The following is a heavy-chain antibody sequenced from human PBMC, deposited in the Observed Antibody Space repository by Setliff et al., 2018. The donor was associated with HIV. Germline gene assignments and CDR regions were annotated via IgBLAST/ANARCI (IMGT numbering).Heavy chain of an antibody. Sequence: GGSLRLSCTASGFTFNIYSMNWVRQAPGKGLEWVSYISRSSGTIYYAESVKGRFTISRDNAKNSLYLQMNSLRAEDTALYYCATSIHTRGAIDFWGQGTLVTAPQ. CDR3: ATSIHTRGAIDF. J-gene: IGHJ4*02. CDR1: GFTFNIYS. CDR2: ISRSSGTI. D-gene: IGHD1-26*01. V-gene: IGHV3-48*01.